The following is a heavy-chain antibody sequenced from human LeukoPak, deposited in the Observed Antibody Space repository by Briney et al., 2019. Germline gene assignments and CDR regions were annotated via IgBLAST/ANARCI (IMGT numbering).Heavy chain of an antibody. Sequence: SETLSLTCAVYGGSFSGYYWSWIRQPPGKGLEWIGEINHSGSTNYNPSLKSRVTISVDTSKNQFSLKLSSVTAADTAVYYCARGSRGLVRGKYYYWGQGTLVTASS. CDR2: INHSGST. J-gene: IGHJ4*02. CDR3: ARGSRGLVRGKYYY. CDR1: GGSFSGYY. D-gene: IGHD3-10*01. V-gene: IGHV4-34*01.